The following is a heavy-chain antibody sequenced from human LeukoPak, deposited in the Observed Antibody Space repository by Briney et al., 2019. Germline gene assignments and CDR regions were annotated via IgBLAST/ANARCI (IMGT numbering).Heavy chain of an antibody. CDR1: GFTISRYW. J-gene: IGHJ4*02. Sequence: GGSLRLSCAASGFTISRYWMSWVRQAPGKGLEWVANIKQDGSEKYYVDSVKGRFTISRDNAKNSLYLQMNSLRVEDTAVYYCAREAGTGDYWGQGTLVTVSS. D-gene: IGHD1-14*01. V-gene: IGHV3-7*01. CDR2: IKQDGSEK. CDR3: AREAGTGDY.